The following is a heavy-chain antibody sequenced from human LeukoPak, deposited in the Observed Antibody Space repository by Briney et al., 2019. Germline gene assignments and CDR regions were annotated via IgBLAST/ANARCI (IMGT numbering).Heavy chain of an antibody. CDR3: AREYSSGWYVYYVDY. D-gene: IGHD6-19*01. Sequence: ASVKVSCKASGYTFTSYGISWVRQAPGQGLERMGWISAYNGNTNYAQKLQGRVTMTTDTSTSTAYMELRSLRSDDTAVYYCAREYSSGWYVYYVDYWGQGTLVTVSS. V-gene: IGHV1-18*01. CDR2: ISAYNGNT. J-gene: IGHJ4*02. CDR1: GYTFTSYG.